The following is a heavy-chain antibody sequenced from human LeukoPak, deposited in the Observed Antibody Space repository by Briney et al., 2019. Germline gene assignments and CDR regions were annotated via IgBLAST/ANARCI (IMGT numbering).Heavy chain of an antibody. D-gene: IGHD4-17*01. V-gene: IGHV4-34*01. J-gene: IGHJ5*02. CDR3: ARVYGDYSREQFWLDP. CDR2: INHSGST. Sequence: SETLSLTCAVYGGSFSGYYWSWIRQPPGKGLEWIGEINHSGSTNYNPSLKSRVTISVDTSKNQFSLKLSSVTAADTAVYYCARVYGDYSREQFWLDPWGQGTLVTVSS. CDR1: GGSFSGYY.